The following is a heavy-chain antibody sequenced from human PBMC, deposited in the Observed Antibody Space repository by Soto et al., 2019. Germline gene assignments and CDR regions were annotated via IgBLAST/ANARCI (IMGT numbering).Heavy chain of an antibody. CDR1: GFTFSDYY. CDR3: ARVSLNNWNPTDAFDI. V-gene: IGHV3-11*06. CDR2: ISSSSSYT. D-gene: IGHD1-20*01. Sequence: GGSLRLSCAASGFTFSDYYMSWIRQAPGKGLEWVSYISSSSSYTNYADSVKGRFTISRDNAKNSLYLQMNSLRAEDTAVYYCARVSLNNWNPTDAFDIWGQGTMVTVSS. J-gene: IGHJ3*02.